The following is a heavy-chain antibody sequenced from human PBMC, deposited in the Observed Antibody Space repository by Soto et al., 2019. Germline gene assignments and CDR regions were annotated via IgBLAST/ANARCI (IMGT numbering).Heavy chain of an antibody. D-gene: IGHD6-6*01. V-gene: IGHV1-3*01. J-gene: IGHJ5*02. CDR1: GYTFTSYA. Sequence: ASVKVSCKASGYTFTSYAMHWVRKAPGQRLEWMGWINAGNGNTKYSQKFQGRVTITRDTSASTAYMELSSLRSEDTAVYYCARRIAPPKNWFDPWGQGTLVTVSS. CDR3: ARRIAPPKNWFDP. CDR2: INAGNGNT.